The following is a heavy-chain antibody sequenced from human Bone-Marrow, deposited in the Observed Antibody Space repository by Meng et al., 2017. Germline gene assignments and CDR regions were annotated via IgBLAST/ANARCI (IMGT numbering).Heavy chain of an antibody. V-gene: IGHV1-8*01. CDR1: GYTFTSYD. D-gene: IGHD6-13*01. Sequence: QVQLVQSGAEVKKPGASVKVSCKASGYTFTSYDINWVQQATGQGLEWMGWMNPNSGNTGYAQKFQGRVTMTRNTSISTAYMELSSLRSEDTAVYYCASGSIAAAGPDYWGQGTLVTVSS. J-gene: IGHJ4*02. CDR3: ASGSIAAAGPDY. CDR2: MNPNSGNT.